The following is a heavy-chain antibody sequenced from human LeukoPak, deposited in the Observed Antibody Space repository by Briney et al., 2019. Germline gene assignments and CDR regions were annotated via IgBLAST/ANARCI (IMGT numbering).Heavy chain of an antibody. CDR3: AKDRRITMVRGVIFDY. CDR2: ISGSGGST. D-gene: IGHD3-10*01. J-gene: IGHJ4*02. V-gene: IGHV3-23*01. Sequence: GGSLRLSCAASGFTFSSYGMHWVRQAPGKGLEWVSAISGSGGSTYYADSVKGRFTISRDNSKNTLYLQMNSLRAEDTAVYYCAKDRRITMVRGVIFDYWGQGTLVTVSS. CDR1: GFTFSSYG.